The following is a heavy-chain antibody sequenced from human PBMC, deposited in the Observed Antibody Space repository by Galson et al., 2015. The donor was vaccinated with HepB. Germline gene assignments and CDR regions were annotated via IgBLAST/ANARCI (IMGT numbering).Heavy chain of an antibody. CDR3: ARDSGTPLAYCGGDCYS. J-gene: IGHJ5*02. CDR1: GGTFSSYA. CDR2: IIPILGIA. V-gene: IGHV1-69*04. D-gene: IGHD2-21*02. Sequence: SVKVSCKASGGTFSSYAISWVRQAPGQGLEWMGRIIPILGIANYAQKFQGRVTITADKSTSTAYMELSSLRSEDTAVYYCARDSGTPLAYCGGDCYSWGQGTLVTVSS.